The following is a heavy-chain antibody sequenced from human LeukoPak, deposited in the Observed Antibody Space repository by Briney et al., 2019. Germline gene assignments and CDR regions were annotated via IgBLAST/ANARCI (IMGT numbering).Heavy chain of an antibody. V-gene: IGHV4-59*01. Sequence: SETLSLTCTVSDGPKGGYYWSWIRQPPGKGLEWIGYIYSSGTANYNPSLKSRVTMSVDTSKNQFSLRLSSVTAADTAVYYCVRGTSASWYTTYFYDYWGQGILVTVSS. CDR3: VRGTSASWYTTYFYDY. CDR1: DGPKGGYY. J-gene: IGHJ4*02. D-gene: IGHD2-2*02. CDR2: IYSSGTA.